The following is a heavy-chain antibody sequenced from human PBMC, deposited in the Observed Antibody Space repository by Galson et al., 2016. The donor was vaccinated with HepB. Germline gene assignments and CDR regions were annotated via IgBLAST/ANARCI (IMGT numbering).Heavy chain of an antibody. CDR3: ARGQDLCSGYLKGYCDY. Sequence: SVKVSCKASGFFFTGHYIHWVRQAPGQGLEWMGCINPNSGDTKYARTFQDRVLLTRDTSINTAYMQLSRLNSDDSAVYYCARGQDLCSGYLKGYCDYWGQGSLVTVSS. D-gene: IGHD3-3*01. CDR2: INPNSGDT. CDR1: GFFFTGHY. J-gene: IGHJ4*02. V-gene: IGHV1-2*02.